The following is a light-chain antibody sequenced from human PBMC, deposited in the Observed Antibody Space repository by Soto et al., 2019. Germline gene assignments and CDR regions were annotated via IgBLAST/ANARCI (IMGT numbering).Light chain of an antibody. V-gene: IGLV3-21*02. Sequence: SYELTQPPSVSVAPGQTARITCGGHIIGSKNVHWYQQRPGQAPLLVVFNDNDRPSGIPERFSGSNSENTATLTISRVEAGDEADYYCQVWDNSSDFVIFGGGTKVTVL. J-gene: IGLJ2*01. CDR2: NDN. CDR3: QVWDNSSDFVI. CDR1: IIGSKN.